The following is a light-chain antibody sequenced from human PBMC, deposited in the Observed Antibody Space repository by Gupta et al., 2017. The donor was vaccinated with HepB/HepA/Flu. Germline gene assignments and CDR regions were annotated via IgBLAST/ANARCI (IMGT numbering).Light chain of an antibody. CDR1: LSRGFSDGNTF. CDR2: KDS. V-gene: IGKV2-30*01. CDR3: KQGKHSPT. J-gene: IGKJ4*01. Sequence: VVLGDSPFCLPVSLGQPDYIPCRSSLSRGFSDGNTFLNWLQQRPDQTPRRILYKDSKSDLGGTGRFSGCGKVNDFTLRSSGGEDEAGECYYGKQGKHSPTFGRGTKVDIK.